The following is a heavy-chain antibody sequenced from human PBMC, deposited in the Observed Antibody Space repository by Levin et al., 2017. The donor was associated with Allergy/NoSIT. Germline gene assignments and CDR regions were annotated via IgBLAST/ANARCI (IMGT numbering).Heavy chain of an antibody. CDR1: GFTFRSFA. CDR2: ISAPGGST. V-gene: IGHV3-23*01. CDR3: AKDRRLFDY. J-gene: IGHJ4*02. Sequence: GESLKISCAASGFTFRSFAMSWVRQAPGKGLEWVSAISAPGGSTYYAGSVKGRFTVSRDNSKNTLYLQMNSLRAEDTAVYYCAKDRRLFDYWGQGTLVTVSS.